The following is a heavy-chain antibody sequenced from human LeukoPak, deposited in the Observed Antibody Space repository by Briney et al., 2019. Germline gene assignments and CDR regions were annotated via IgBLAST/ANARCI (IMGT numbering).Heavy chain of an antibody. CDR1: GFTFSSYA. D-gene: IGHD1-26*01. Sequence: GSLRLSCAASGFTFSSYAMSWVRQAPGKGLEWVSSISGSGGSTYYADSVKGRFTISRDNSKNTLYLQVNSLRAEDTALYYCAKSSTYSGSLIDYWGQGTLVSVSS. CDR3: AKSSTYSGSLIDY. V-gene: IGHV3-23*01. J-gene: IGHJ4*02. CDR2: ISGSGGST.